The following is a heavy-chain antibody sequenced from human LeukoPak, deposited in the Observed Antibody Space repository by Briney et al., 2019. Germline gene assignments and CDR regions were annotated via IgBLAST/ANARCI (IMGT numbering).Heavy chain of an antibody. J-gene: IGHJ3*02. CDR2: IYYSGST. Sequence: SETLSLTCTVSGGSISSYYWSWIRQPPGKGLEWIGYIYYSGSTYHNPSLKSRVTISVDTSKNQFSLKLSSVTAADTAVYYCARRSGYSNDAFDIWGQGTMVTVSS. CDR1: GGSISSYY. CDR3: ARRSGYSNDAFDI. V-gene: IGHV4-59*08. D-gene: IGHD3-3*01.